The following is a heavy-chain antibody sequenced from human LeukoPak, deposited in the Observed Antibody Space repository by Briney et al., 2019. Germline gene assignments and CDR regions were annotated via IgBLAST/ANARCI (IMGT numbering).Heavy chain of an antibody. D-gene: IGHD3-22*01. J-gene: IGHJ4*02. CDR3: ATGYYYDSSGYYSAS. CDR2: ISYDGSNK. CDR1: GFTFSSYG. Sequence: GGSLRLSCAASGFTFSSYGMHWVRQAPGKGLEWVAVISYDGSNKYYADSVKGRFTISRDNSKNTLYLQMNSLRAEDTAVYYCATGYYYDSSGYYSASWGQGTLVTVSS. V-gene: IGHV3-30*03.